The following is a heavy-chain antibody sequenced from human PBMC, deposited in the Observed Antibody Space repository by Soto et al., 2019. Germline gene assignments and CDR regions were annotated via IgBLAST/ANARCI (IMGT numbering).Heavy chain of an antibody. CDR1: GFTFSSYT. Sequence: GGSLSLSCVGSGFTFSSYTISWVRHAPGNGLEWVSGITGSAGTTYYADSVRGRFTISRDNANNSLYLQMNSLRAEDTATYYCVRDGLDYYDTERLYFDNWGQGTLVTVSS. V-gene: IGHV3-23*01. D-gene: IGHD3-22*01. CDR2: ITGSAGTT. CDR3: VRDGLDYYDTERLYFDN. J-gene: IGHJ4*02.